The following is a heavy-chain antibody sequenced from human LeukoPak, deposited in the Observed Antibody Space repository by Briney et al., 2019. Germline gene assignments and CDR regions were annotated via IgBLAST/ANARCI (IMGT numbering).Heavy chain of an antibody. CDR3: ARGYCSGGSCYGYYFDY. V-gene: IGHV1-18*01. J-gene: IGHJ4*02. Sequence: ASVKVSCKASGYTFTSYGISWVRQAPGQGLEWMRWISAYNGNTNYAQKLQGRVTMTTDTSTSTAYMELRSLRSDDTAVYYCARGYCSGGSCYGYYFDYWGQGTLVTVSS. D-gene: IGHD2-15*01. CDR1: GYTFTSYG. CDR2: ISAYNGNT.